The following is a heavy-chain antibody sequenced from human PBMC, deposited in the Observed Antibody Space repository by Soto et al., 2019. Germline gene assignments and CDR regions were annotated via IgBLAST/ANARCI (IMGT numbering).Heavy chain of an antibody. CDR3: ARGLLVPSATPSRDYYYYGLDV. Sequence: GESLKISCKGFGYSFINFWIGWVRQMPEKGLEWMGIIYPGDSVTRYSPYFQGQVTISADKSISTAYLQWSSLKASDTAMYYCARGLLVPSATPSRDYYYYGLDVWGQGTTVTVSS. D-gene: IGHD2-2*01. V-gene: IGHV5-51*01. CDR1: GYSFINFW. CDR2: IYPGDSVT. J-gene: IGHJ6*02.